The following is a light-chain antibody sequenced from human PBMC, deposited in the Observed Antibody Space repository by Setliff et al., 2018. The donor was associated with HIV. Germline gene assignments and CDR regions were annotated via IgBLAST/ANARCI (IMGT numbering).Light chain of an antibody. J-gene: IGLJ1*01. Sequence: QSALTQPASVSGSPGQSITISCTGASSDVGGYNYVSWYQQHPGKAPKLMIYEVSTRPSGVSNRFSGSKSGNTASLTISGLQAEDEADYYCSSYTSSSTLLYVFGTGTKV. V-gene: IGLV2-14*01. CDR3: SSYTSSSTLLYV. CDR2: EVS. CDR1: SSDVGGYNY.